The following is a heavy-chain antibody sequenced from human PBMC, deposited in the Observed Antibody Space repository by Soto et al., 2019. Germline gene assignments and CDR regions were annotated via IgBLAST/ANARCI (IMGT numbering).Heavy chain of an antibody. D-gene: IGHD2-8*01. V-gene: IGHV1-2*04. Sequence: ASVKVSCKASGYTFTSYDINWVRQATGQGLEWMGWINPNSGGTSTAQKFQGWVTMTTDTSISTASMELTRLTSDDTAIYYCARGDSTDCSNGVCSFFYNHDMDVWGQGTTVTVSS. CDR2: INPNSGGT. J-gene: IGHJ6*02. CDR3: ARGDSTDCSNGVCSFFYNHDMDV. CDR1: GYTFTSYD.